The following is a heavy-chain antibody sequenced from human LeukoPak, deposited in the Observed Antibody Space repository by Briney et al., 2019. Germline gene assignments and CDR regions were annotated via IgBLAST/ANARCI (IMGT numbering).Heavy chain of an antibody. CDR1: GFTISSYS. CDR3: ARDGSKEDTAMITARFDD. J-gene: IGHJ4*02. V-gene: IGHV3-21*01. Sequence: SGGSLRLSCAASGFTISSYSMDWVRQAPGKGLEWVSSISSSDSYIYYADSVKGRFTISRDNAKNSLFLQMNSLRAEDTAVYYCARDGSKEDTAMITARFDDWGQGTLVTVSS. CDR2: ISSSDSYI. D-gene: IGHD5-18*01.